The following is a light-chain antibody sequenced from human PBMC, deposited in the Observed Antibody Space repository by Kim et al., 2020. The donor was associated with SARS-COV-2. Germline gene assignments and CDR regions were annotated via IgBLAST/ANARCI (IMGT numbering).Light chain of an antibody. V-gene: IGKV1-39*01. Sequence: DIQMTQSPSSLSASVGDRVTITCRASQSISSYLNWYQQKPGKAPKLLIYAASSLQSGVPSRFSDSGSGTDFTLTISSLQPEDFATYYCQQSYSTPLYTFGQGTKLEI. CDR2: AAS. J-gene: IGKJ2*01. CDR1: QSISSY. CDR3: QQSYSTPLYT.